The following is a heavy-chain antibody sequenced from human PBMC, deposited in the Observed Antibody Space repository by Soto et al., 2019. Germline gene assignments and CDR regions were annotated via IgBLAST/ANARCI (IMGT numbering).Heavy chain of an antibody. CDR3: XXYVELSSLGAEVTTGYYCAGGPREYGACGDGSIEL. D-gene: IGHD1-26*01. V-gene: IGHV1-8*01. J-gene: IGHJ2*01. CDR1: GYTFTSYD. Sequence: QVQLVQSGAEVKKPGASVKVSCKASGYTFTSYDINWVRQATGQGLEWMGWMNPNSGNTGYAQKFKGRVNMNRNTXXXGQXXXFPGRPPWTSXXSXGXXYVELSSLGAEVTTGYYCAGGPREYGACGDGSIELWRRVTQVTVSS. CDR2: MNPNSGNT.